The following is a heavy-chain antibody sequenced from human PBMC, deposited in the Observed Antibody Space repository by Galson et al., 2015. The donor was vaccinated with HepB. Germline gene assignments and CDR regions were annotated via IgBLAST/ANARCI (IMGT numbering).Heavy chain of an antibody. V-gene: IGHV3-48*02. J-gene: IGHJ6*02. CDR2: ISGSSSTI. Sequence: SLRLSCAASGFTFDTYTMNWVRQAPGKGLEWVSYISGSSSTIYYADSVKGRFTISRDNAKNSLWLQMNSLRDEDTAVYYCARPHRPHCSSTSCQTMDVWGQGTTVTVSS. D-gene: IGHD2-2*01. CDR1: GFTFDTYT. CDR3: ARPHRPHCSSTSCQTMDV.